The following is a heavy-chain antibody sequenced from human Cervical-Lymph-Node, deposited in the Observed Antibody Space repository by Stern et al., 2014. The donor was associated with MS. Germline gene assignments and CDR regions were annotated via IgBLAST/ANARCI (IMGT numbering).Heavy chain of an antibody. CDR3: AREVPDYGQTFDY. CDR2: INPNRGGT. Sequence: QVQLVQSGAEVKKPGASVKVSCKASGHTFTGYYIHWVRQAPGPGLEWMGWINPNRGGTNYAQKFQGWVTMTRDTSISTAYMELSRLRSDDTAVYYCAREVPDYGQTFDYWGQGTLVTVSS. J-gene: IGHJ4*02. D-gene: IGHD4-17*01. V-gene: IGHV1-2*04. CDR1: GHTFTGYY.